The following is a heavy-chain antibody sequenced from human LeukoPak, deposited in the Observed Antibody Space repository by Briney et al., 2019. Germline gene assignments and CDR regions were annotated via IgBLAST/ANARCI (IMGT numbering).Heavy chain of an antibody. CDR2: ISAYNGNT. CDR1: GYTVTSYG. J-gene: IGHJ4*02. D-gene: IGHD5-18*01. CDR3: ARDPSGYSYGYVDY. V-gene: IGHV1-18*01. Sequence: ASGKVCCKAAGYTVTSYGIVWGRQAPGQGGGGRGWISAYNGNTNYAQNLQGRVTMTTDTSTSTAYMELRSLRSDDTAVYYCARDPSGYSYGYVDYWGQGTLVTVSS.